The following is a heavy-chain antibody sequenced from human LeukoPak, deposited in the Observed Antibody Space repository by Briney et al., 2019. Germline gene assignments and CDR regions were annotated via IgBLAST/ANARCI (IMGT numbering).Heavy chain of an antibody. CDR3: ARDSHTYDFWSGFLPTTRHYYMDV. Sequence: SETLSLTCAVYGGSFSGYYWSWIRQPPGKGLEWIGEINHSGSTNYNPSLKSRVTISVDTSKNQFSLKLSSVTAADTAVYYCARDSHTYDFWSGFLPTTRHYYMDVWGKGTTVTVSS. D-gene: IGHD3-3*01. CDR2: INHSGST. CDR1: GGSFSGYY. V-gene: IGHV4-34*01. J-gene: IGHJ6*03.